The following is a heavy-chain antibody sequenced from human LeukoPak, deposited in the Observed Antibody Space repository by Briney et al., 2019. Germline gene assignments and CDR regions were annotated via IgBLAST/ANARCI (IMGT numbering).Heavy chain of an antibody. CDR3: ARVPRGYFDY. Sequence: GGSLRLSCAASGFTFSSYSMNWVRQAPGKGLEWISFISSVSSTIFYADSVKGRFTISRDNAKNSLYLQMNSLRAEDTAVYYCARVPRGYFDYWGQGTLVTVSS. CDR2: ISSVSSTI. CDR1: GFTFSSYS. V-gene: IGHV3-48*04. D-gene: IGHD5-24*01. J-gene: IGHJ4*02.